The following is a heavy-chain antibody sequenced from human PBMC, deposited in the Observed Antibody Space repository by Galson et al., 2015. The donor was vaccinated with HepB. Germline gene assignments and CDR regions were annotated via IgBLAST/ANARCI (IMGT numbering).Heavy chain of an antibody. D-gene: IGHD3-10*01. CDR3: ARTYNYGSVDY. J-gene: IGHJ4*02. V-gene: IGHV3-7*01. Sequence: SLRLSCAASGLTFSIFAMGWVRQAPGKGLEWVANIKQDGSEKNYVDSVKGRFTISRENAKNSLHLQMDSLRAEDAAVYYCARTYNYGSVDYWGQGTLVTVSS. CDR1: GLTFSIFA. CDR2: IKQDGSEK.